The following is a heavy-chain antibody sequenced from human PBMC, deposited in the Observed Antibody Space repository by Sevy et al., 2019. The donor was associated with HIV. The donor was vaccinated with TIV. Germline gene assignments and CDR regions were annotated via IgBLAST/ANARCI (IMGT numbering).Heavy chain of an antibody. CDR1: GFIFRSYV. CDR3: EAIATAGRDY. V-gene: IGHV3-23*01. CDR2: ISGSVGST. D-gene: IGHD6-13*01. J-gene: IGHJ4*02. Sequence: GGSLRLSCAASGFIFRSYVMTWVRQAPGKGLEWVSTISGSVGSTYYADSVKGRFTNSGDNSKNTRDLEMNSLRAEATAVYYCEAIATAGRDYWGQGTLVTVSS.